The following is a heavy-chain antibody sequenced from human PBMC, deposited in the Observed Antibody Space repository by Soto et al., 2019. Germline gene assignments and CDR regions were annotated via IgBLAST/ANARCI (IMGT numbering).Heavy chain of an antibody. Sequence: GGSLRLSCAASGFTFSSYGMHWVRQAPGKGLEWVAVIWYDGSNKYYADSVKGRFTISRDNSKNTLYLQMNSLRAEDTALYYCARDYYDSSGYYYWPPDYWGQGTLVTVSS. J-gene: IGHJ4*02. V-gene: IGHV3-33*01. D-gene: IGHD3-22*01. CDR1: GFTFSSYG. CDR2: IWYDGSNK. CDR3: ARDYYDSSGYYYWPPDY.